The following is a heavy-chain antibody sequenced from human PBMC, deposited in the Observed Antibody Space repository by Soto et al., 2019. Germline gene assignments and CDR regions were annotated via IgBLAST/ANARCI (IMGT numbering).Heavy chain of an antibody. CDR1: GFTFSSYE. V-gene: IGHV3-48*03. D-gene: IGHD3-22*01. CDR3: ARSTMDHYYDSSGYYFDY. CDR2: ISSSGSTI. J-gene: IGHJ4*02. Sequence: GGSLRLSXAASGFTFSSYEMNWVRQAPGKGLEWVSYISSSGSTIYYADSVKGRFTISRDNAKNSLYLQMNSLRAEDTAVYYCARSTMDHYYDSSGYYFDYWGQGTLVTVSS.